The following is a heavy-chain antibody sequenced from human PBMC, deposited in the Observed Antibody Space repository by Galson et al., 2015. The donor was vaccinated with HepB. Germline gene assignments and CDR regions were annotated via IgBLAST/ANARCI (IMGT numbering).Heavy chain of an antibody. V-gene: IGHV5-51*03. CDR2: IYLGDSDT. CDR1: GYTFTNYW. D-gene: IGHD2-2*01. Sequence: QSGAEVKKPGESLKISCTGSGYTFTNYWIGWVRQMPGKGLEWMGIIYLGDSDTRYSPSFQGQVSISADKSISTAYLQWSSLKASDAAMYYCARAITSWPNLDFWGQGTLVTVSS. J-gene: IGHJ4*02. CDR3: ARAITSWPNLDF.